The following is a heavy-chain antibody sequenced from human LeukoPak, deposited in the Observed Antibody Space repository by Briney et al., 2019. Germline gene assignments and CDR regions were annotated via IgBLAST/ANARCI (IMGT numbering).Heavy chain of an antibody. V-gene: IGHV3-9*01. CDR3: AKVGRRYCSGGSCPVDY. J-gene: IGHJ4*02. CDR1: GFTFDDYA. Sequence: PGRSLRLFCAASGFTFDDYAMHWVPQASGKGLVWVSGISWHSGSIGYADSVKGRFTISRDNAKNSLYLQMNSLRAEDTALYYCAKVGRRYCSGGSCPVDYWGQGTLVTVSS. CDR2: ISWHSGSI. D-gene: IGHD2-15*01.